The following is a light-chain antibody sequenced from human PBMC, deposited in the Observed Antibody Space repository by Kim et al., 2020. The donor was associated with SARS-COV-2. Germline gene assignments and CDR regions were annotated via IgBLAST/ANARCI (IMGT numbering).Light chain of an antibody. Sequence: VMTQSPLSLPVTLGEPASISCRSSQSLLHSNGYIYLDWYLQKPGQSPQLLIYLGSNRASGVPDRFSGSGSGTGFTLKISRVEAEDAGIYYCMQGLQTPYTFGQGTKLEIK. CDR1: QSLLHSNGYIY. CDR3: MQGLQTPYT. V-gene: IGKV2-28*01. CDR2: LGS. J-gene: IGKJ2*01.